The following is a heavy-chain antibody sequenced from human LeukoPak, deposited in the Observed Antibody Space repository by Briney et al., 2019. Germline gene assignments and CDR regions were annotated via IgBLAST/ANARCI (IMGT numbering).Heavy chain of an antibody. Sequence: SETLSLTCAVYGGSSRGYYWSWIRQAPGKGPEWIGEIDHLGRTNFNPSLKSRVTISLDTSKNQFSLKLSSVTAADTAVYYCARPRDCSSTTCSGPFDYWGQGTLVTVSS. J-gene: IGHJ4*02. D-gene: IGHD2-2*01. CDR1: GGSSRGYY. CDR3: ARPRDCSSTTCSGPFDY. CDR2: IDHLGRT. V-gene: IGHV4-34*01.